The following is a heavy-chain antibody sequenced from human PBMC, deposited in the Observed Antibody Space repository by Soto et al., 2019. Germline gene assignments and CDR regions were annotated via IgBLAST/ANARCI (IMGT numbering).Heavy chain of an antibody. J-gene: IGHJ5*02. CDR1: GYSVTSYW. V-gene: IGHV5-51*01. D-gene: IGHD1-26*01. CDR2: IYPGDSDT. Sequence: GESLKISCKGSGYSVTSYWIDWVRQMTGKGLEWMGIIYPGDSDTRYSPSFQGQVTISADKSISTAYLQWSSLKASDTAMYYCARQVSWELHNWFDPWGQGTLVTVSS. CDR3: ARQVSWELHNWFDP.